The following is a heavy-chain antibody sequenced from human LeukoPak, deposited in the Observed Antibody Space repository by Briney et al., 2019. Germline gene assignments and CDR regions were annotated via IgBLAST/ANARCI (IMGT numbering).Heavy chain of an antibody. CDR1: GFTLGSHD. D-gene: IGHD5-18*01. Sequence: AGGSLRLSCTASGFTLGSHDMHWVRQIPGQGLEWVAAVSSGFHAFFAVSVQGRFTVSREDARNSLYLQMNSLRAGDTAVYYCVREARGYHYTYFDYWGQGTLVTVSS. J-gene: IGHJ4*02. CDR3: VREARGYHYTYFDY. CDR2: VSSGFHA. V-gene: IGHV3-13*01.